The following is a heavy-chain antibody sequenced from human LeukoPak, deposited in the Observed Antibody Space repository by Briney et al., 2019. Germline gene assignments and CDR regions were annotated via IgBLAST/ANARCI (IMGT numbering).Heavy chain of an antibody. J-gene: IGHJ4*02. Sequence: GGSLRLSCAASGFTFSSYSMNWVCQAPGKGLEWVSSITGSGTSNFYADSVRGRFTISRDNANNSLYLQMNSLRAEDTAVYYCAREATKRWLQLLGADFDYWGQGTLVTVSS. V-gene: IGHV3-21*06. CDR1: GFTFSSYS. CDR2: ITGSGTSN. CDR3: AREATKRWLQLLGADFDY. D-gene: IGHD5-24*01.